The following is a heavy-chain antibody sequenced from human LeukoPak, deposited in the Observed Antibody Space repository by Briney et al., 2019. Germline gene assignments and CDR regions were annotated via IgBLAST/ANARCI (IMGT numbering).Heavy chain of an antibody. J-gene: IGHJ4*02. CDR2: IYYSGST. CDR3: ARLPIADCSGGSCYSYCFDY. V-gene: IGHV4-59*01. Sequence: SETLSLTCTVSGGSISSYYWSWIRQPPGKGLEWIGYIYYSGSTNYNPSLKSRVTISVDTSKNQFSLKLSSVTAADTAVYYCARLPIADCSGGSCYSYCFDYWGQGTLVTVSS. CDR1: GGSISSYY. D-gene: IGHD2-15*01.